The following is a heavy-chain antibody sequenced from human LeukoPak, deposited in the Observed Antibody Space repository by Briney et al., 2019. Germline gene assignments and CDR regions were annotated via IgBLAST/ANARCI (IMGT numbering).Heavy chain of an antibody. J-gene: IGHJ6*03. D-gene: IGHD2-2*01. Sequence: ASVKVSCKASGYTFTGYYMHWVRQAPGQGLEWMGRINPNSGGTNYAQKFQGRVTMTRDTSISTAYMELSRLRSDDTAVYYCARVLVPAAIGYYYYMDVWGQGTLVTVSS. CDR3: ARVLVPAAIGYYYYMDV. CDR1: GYTFTGYY. CDR2: INPNSGGT. V-gene: IGHV1-2*06.